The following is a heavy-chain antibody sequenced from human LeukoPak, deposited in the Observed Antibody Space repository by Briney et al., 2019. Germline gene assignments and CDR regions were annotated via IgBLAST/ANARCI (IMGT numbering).Heavy chain of an antibody. CDR3: ARAWSGSFPSGD. Sequence: SSETLSLTCFVSGGSISSNYWTWIRQPPGKGLEWIGYIYYSGSTNYNPSLKSRVTISVDTSKNQFSLKLSSVTAADTAVYYCARAWSGSFPSGDWGQGTLVTVSS. CDR1: GGSISSNY. J-gene: IGHJ4*02. V-gene: IGHV4-59*12. CDR2: IYYSGST. D-gene: IGHD1-26*01.